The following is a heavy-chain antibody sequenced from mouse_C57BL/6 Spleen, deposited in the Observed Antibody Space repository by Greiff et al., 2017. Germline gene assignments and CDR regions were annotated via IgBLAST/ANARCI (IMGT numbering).Heavy chain of an antibody. CDR3: ARRDDCYLYAMDY. CDR1: GFTFSSYT. J-gene: IGHJ4*01. D-gene: IGHD2-3*01. V-gene: IGHV5-9*01. Sequence: EVKVVESGGGLVKPGGSLKLSCAASGFTFSSYTMSWVRQTPEKRLEWVATISGGGGNTYYPDSVKGRFTISRDNAKNTLYLQMSSLRSEDTALYYCARRDDCYLYAMDYWGQGTSVTVSS. CDR2: ISGGGGNT.